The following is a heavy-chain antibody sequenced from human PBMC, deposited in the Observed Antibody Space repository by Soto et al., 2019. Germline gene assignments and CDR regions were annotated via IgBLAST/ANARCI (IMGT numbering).Heavy chain of an antibody. J-gene: IGHJ3*02. CDR3: ARDYGGNSGSNAFDI. CDR2: FYHSGST. V-gene: IGHV4-30-2*01. Sequence: QLQLQESGSGLVKPSQTLSLTCAVSGGSISIAGYSWSWIRQPPGKGLEWIGYFYHSGSTFYNPSLKIRVTISVDRSKNQFSLKLSSVTAADTAVYYCARDYGGNSGSNAFDIWGQGTMVTVAS. CDR1: GGSISIAGYS. D-gene: IGHD4-17*01.